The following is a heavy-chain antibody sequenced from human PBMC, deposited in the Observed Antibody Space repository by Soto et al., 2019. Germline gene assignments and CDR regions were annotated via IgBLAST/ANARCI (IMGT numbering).Heavy chain of an antibody. CDR2: ISSSSSYI. J-gene: IGHJ3*02. CDR1: GFAFISYS. CDR3: ARGKDNWNAAELANAFDI. V-gene: IGHV3-21*01. Sequence: PCGSLRLSCAASGFAFISYSINFFRQSPGKGLEWVSSISSSSSYIYYADSVTGRCTISGDHAKNSLDLRMNSLRAKDTAVYYCARGKDNWNAAELANAFDIWGQGTMVTVAS. D-gene: IGHD1-1*01.